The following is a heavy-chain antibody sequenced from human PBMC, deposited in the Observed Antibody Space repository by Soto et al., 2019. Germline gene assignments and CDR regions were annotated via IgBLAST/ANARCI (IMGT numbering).Heavy chain of an antibody. J-gene: IGHJ4*02. CDR3: ARAATHYDFLTGTLGF. CDR1: GFTVNTYA. CDR2: IGGSGDNT. D-gene: IGHD3-9*01. V-gene: IGHV3-23*01. Sequence: EVQVLETGGGLVQPGGSLRLACEGSGFTVNTYAMTWVRQIPGKGLEWVSTIGGSGDNTYYADSVKGRFTISRDISKNILYLQMISLRIEDTAVYYCARAATHYDFLTGTLGFWGQGTLVTVSS.